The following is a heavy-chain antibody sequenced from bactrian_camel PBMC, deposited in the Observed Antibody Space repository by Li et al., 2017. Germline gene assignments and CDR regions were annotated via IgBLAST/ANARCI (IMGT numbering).Heavy chain of an antibody. D-gene: IGHD1*01. CDR3: AADLVTDEPALVEREYYY. V-gene: IGHV3S53*01. CDR2: LDKDGVA. Sequence: VQLVESGGGSAQAGGSLRLTCAASGAIASPNCMGWFRQAPGKEREGVATLDKDGVATYADSVKGRFAISKDKAKNILSLHMNSLQPEDTGTYYCAADLVTDEPALVEREYYYWGQGTQVTVS. J-gene: IGHJ4*01. CDR1: GAIASPNC.